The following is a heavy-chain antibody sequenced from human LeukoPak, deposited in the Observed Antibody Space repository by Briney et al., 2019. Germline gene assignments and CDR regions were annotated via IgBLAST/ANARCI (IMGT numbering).Heavy chain of an antibody. J-gene: IGHJ4*02. CDR3: ARGRDFWSGYYGH. Sequence: SETLSLTCTVSGGSISSGGYYWSWIRQPPGKGLEWIGEINHSGSTNYNPSLKSRVTISVDTSKNQFSLKLSSVTAADTAVYYCARGRDFWSGYYGHWGQGTLVTVSS. D-gene: IGHD3-3*01. CDR1: GGSISSGGYY. CDR2: INHSGST. V-gene: IGHV4-39*07.